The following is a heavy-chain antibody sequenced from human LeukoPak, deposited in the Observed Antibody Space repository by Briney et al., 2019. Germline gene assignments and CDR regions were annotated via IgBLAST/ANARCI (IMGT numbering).Heavy chain of an antibody. CDR2: IWYDGTNK. J-gene: IGHJ4*02. CDR1: GFTFSSYV. V-gene: IGHV3-33*01. Sequence: WGSLRLSCAASGFTFSSYVMHWVRQAPGKGLEWVALIWYDGTNKYYADSVKGRFTISRDNSKNTLYLQMNSLRVDDTAVYYCARELYNTSPDYWGQGTLVTVSS. D-gene: IGHD1-14*01. CDR3: ARELYNTSPDY.